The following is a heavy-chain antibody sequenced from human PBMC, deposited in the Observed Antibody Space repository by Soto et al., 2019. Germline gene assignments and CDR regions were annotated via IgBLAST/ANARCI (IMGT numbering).Heavy chain of an antibody. D-gene: IGHD3-10*01. Sequence: PGGSLRLSCAASGFTFNTYAITWVRQAPGKGLEWVSAISAGGGSTYYADSVKGRFTISRDNSKNTLYLQMNSLRAEDTAVYYCAKGHRYYGSGTYYFDYWGQGTLVTVSS. CDR3: AKGHRYYGSGTYYFDY. V-gene: IGHV3-23*01. CDR2: ISAGGGST. J-gene: IGHJ4*02. CDR1: GFTFNTYA.